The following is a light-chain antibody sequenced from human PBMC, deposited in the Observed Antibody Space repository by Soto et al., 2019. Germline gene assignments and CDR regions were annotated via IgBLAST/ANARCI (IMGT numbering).Light chain of an antibody. J-gene: IGLJ1*01. CDR3: SSYTSSSTLYV. Sequence: QSALTQPAAVSGSPGQSITISCTGTSSDVGGYNYVSWYQQPPGKAPKLMIYEVSNRPSGVSNRFSGSKSGNTASLTISGLQAEDEADYSCSSYTSSSTLYVFGTGTKVTVL. CDR2: EVS. CDR1: SSDVGGYNY. V-gene: IGLV2-14*01.